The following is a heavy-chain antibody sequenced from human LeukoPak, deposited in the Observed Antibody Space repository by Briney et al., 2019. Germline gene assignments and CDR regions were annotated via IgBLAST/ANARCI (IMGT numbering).Heavy chain of an antibody. D-gene: IGHD2-2*01. CDR1: GFTVSSNY. CDR2: IYSGGST. CDR3: ARMNICCSSTSCYPYYFDY. Sequence: PGGSLRLSCAASGFTVSSNYMSWVRQAPGKGLEWVSVIYSGGSTYYADSVKGRFTISRDNSKNTLYLQMNSLRAEDTAVYYCARMNICCSSTSCYPYYFDYWGQGTLVTVSS. V-gene: IGHV3-66*02. J-gene: IGHJ4*02.